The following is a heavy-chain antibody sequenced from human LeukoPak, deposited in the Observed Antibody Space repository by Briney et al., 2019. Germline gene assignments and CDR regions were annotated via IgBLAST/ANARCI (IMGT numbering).Heavy chain of an antibody. CDR1: GGSFSGYY. CDR2: INHSGST. Sequence: SETLSLTCAVYGGSFSGYYWSWIRQPPGKGLEWIGEINHSGSTNYNPSLKSRVTISVDTSKNQFSLKLSSVTAADTAVYYCARGRGIDYWGQGTLITVSS. V-gene: IGHV4-34*01. D-gene: IGHD3-16*01. CDR3: ARGRGIDY. J-gene: IGHJ4*02.